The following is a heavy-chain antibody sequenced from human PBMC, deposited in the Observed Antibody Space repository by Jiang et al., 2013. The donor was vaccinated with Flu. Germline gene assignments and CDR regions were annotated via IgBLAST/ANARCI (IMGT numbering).Heavy chain of an antibody. CDR3: AGTLDGNFGWDY. D-gene: IGHD3-3*01. Sequence: VQLLESGPEVKKPGESLEISCKGSGDTFSNYWLGWVRQMPGKGLEWMGIIFLRDSNTKYSPSFQGRVTISADKSFSIAYLQWSGLGASDTAIYYCAGTLDGNFGWDYWGQGTLVTVSS. V-gene: IGHV5-51*01. J-gene: IGHJ4*02. CDR2: IFLRDSNT. CDR1: GDTFSNYW.